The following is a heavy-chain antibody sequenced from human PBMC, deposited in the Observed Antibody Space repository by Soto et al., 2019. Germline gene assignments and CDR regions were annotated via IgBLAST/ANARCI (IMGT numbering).Heavy chain of an antibody. CDR3: ETRFFYGILIQH. J-gene: IGHJ1*01. CDR2: FDPEDGET. D-gene: IGHD4-17*01. Sequence: ASVKVSCKVSGYTLTELSMHWVRQAPGKGLEWMGGFDPEDGETIYAQKFQGRVTMTEDTSTDTAYMELSSLRSEETAVYYCETRFFYGILIQHWGQGTLVTVSS. CDR1: GYTLTELS. V-gene: IGHV1-24*01.